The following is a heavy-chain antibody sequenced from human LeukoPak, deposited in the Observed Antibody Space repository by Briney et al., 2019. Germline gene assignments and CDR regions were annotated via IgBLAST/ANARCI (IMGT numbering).Heavy chain of an antibody. CDR2: IYYSGST. D-gene: IGHD4-17*01. CDR3: ARVAKWGVTTLLDY. Sequence: PSETLSLTCTVSGGSISSSSYYWGWIRQPPGKGLEWIGSIYYSGSTYYNPSLKSRVTISVDTSKNQFSLKLSSVTAADTAVYYCARVAKWGVTTLLDYWGQGTLVTVSS. V-gene: IGHV4-39*07. CDR1: GGSISSSSYY. J-gene: IGHJ4*02.